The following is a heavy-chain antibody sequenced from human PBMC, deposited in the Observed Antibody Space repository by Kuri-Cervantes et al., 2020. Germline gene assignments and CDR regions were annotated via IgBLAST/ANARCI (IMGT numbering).Heavy chain of an antibody. V-gene: IGHV3-7*01. CDR1: GFTFSSYW. Sequence: GESLKISCAASGFTFSSYWMSWVRQAPGKGLEWVANIKQDGSEKYYVDSAKGRFTISRDNAKNSLYLQMNSLRAEDTAVYYCARDGLWFRAPGYYMDVWGKGTTVTVSS. J-gene: IGHJ6*03. CDR3: ARDGLWFRAPGYYMDV. CDR2: IKQDGSEK. D-gene: IGHD3-10*01.